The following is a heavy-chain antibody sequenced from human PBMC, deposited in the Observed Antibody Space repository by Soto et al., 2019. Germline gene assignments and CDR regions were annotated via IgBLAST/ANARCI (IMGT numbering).Heavy chain of an antibody. CDR1: GFSLSTSGVG. CDR3: SHVIAAAGEDY. V-gene: IGHV2-5*02. CDR2: IYWDDDK. D-gene: IGHD6-13*01. J-gene: IGHJ4*02. Sequence: QITLKESGPTLVKPTQTLTLTCTFSGFSLSTSGVGVGWIRQPPGKALEWLALIYWDDDKRYSPSLKSRLTIPHDPSKNQVVLTMTSMDPVDTATYYCSHVIAAAGEDYWGQGTLVTVSS.